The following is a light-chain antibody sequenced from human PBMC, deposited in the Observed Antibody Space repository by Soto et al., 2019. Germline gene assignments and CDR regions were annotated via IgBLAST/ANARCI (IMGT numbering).Light chain of an antibody. Sequence: DIQMTQSPSSLSASVGDRVTITCRASQGISNYLAWYQQKPGKVPKLLIYAASTLRSGVPSRFSGSGSGTDFTLTISSLQPEDSATYYCQQGSSSPLTFGQGTRLEIK. V-gene: IGKV1-39*01. J-gene: IGKJ5*01. CDR3: QQGSSSPLT. CDR2: AAS. CDR1: QGISNY.